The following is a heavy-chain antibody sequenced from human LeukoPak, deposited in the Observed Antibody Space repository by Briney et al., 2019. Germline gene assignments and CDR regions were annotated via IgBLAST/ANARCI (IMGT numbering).Heavy chain of an antibody. CDR2: IIPIFGTA. V-gene: IGHV1-69*13. Sequence: SVKVSCKASGGTFSSYAISWVRQAPGQGLEWMGGIIPIFGTANYAQKFQGRVTITADESTSTAYMELSSLRSEDTAVYYCARVSPAAMNGFDPWGQGTLVTVSS. CDR1: GGTFSSYA. D-gene: IGHD6-25*01. J-gene: IGHJ5*02. CDR3: ARVSPAAMNGFDP.